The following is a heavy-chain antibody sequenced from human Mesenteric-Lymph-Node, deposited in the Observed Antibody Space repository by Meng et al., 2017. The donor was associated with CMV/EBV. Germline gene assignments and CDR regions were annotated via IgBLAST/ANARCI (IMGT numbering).Heavy chain of an antibody. Sequence: GGSLRLSCKGSGYSFTSYWIGWVRQMPGKGLEWMGIIYPGDSDTRYGPSFQGQVTISADKSISTAYLQWSSLKASDTAMYYCARYYYGSGSYFDYWGQGTLVTVSS. CDR1: GYSFTSYW. D-gene: IGHD3-10*01. V-gene: IGHV5-51*01. J-gene: IGHJ4*02. CDR3: ARYYYGSGSYFDY. CDR2: IYPGDSDT.